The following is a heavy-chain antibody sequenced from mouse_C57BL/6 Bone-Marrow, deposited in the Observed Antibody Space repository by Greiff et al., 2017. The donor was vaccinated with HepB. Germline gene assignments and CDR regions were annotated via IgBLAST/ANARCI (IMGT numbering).Heavy chain of an antibody. CDR2: ISYSGST. D-gene: IGHD2-4*01. J-gene: IGHJ1*03. CDR1: GYSITSDY. Sequence: DVKLQESGPGLAKPSQTLSLTCSVTGYSITSDYWNWIRQFPGNKLEYMGYISYSGSTYYNPSLKSRISITRDTSKNQYYLQLNSVTTEDTATYYCARGDYNWYFDVWGTGTTVTVSS. CDR3: ARGDYNWYFDV. V-gene: IGHV3-8*01.